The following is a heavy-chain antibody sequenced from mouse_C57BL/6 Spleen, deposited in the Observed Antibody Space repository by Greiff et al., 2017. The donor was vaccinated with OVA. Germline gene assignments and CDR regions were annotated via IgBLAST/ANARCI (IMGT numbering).Heavy chain of an antibody. D-gene: IGHD1-1*02. CDR3: ARGDYQRDWDFDV. CDR2: IYPGSGST. V-gene: IGHV1-55*01. J-gene: IGHJ1*03. CDR1: GYTFTSYW. Sequence: QVQLQQSGAELVKPGASVKMSCKASGYTFTSYWITWVKQRPGQGLEWIGDIYPGSGSTNYNEKFKSKATLTVDTSSSTAYMQLSSLTSEDSAVYYCARGDYQRDWDFDVWGTGTTVTVSS.